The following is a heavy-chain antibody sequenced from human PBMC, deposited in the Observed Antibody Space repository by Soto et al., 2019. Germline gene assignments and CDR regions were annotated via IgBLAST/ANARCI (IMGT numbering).Heavy chain of an antibody. D-gene: IGHD3-3*01. Sequence: QVPLVESGGGVVQPGRSLRLSCAASGFTFSSYAMHWVRQAPGKGLEWVAVISYDGSNKYYADSVKGRFTISRDNSKNTLYLQMNSLRAEDTAVYYCARATYYDFWSGSYYYGMDVWGQGTTVTVSS. CDR1: GFTFSSYA. CDR3: ARATYYDFWSGSYYYGMDV. J-gene: IGHJ6*02. CDR2: ISYDGSNK. V-gene: IGHV3-30-3*01.